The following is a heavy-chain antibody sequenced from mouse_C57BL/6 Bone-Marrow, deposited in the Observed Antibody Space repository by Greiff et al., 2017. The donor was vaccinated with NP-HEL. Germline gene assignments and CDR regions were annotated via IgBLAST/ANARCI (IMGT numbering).Heavy chain of an antibody. Sequence: QVQLQQSGAELARPGASVKLSCKASGYTFTSYGISWVKQRTGQGLEWIGEIYPRSGNTYYNEKFKGKATLTADKSSSTAYIELRSLTSEDSAVYFCARSFLPYAMDYWGQGTSVTVSS. D-gene: IGHD2-1*01. CDR2: IYPRSGNT. J-gene: IGHJ4*01. CDR3: ARSFLPYAMDY. CDR1: GYTFTSYG. V-gene: IGHV1-81*01.